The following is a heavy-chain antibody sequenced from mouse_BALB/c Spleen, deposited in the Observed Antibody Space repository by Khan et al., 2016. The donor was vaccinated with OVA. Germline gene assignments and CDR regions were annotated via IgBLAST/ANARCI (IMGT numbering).Heavy chain of an antibody. CDR3: VRDGDYYRNDGWFAY. Sequence: QVQLQQSGAELARPGASVKMSCKASGYTFTSYTIHWIKLRPGQGLEWIGYINPSNGYTNYNQKFKDKATLTADKSSTTAYMQLSSLTSDDSAVYNYVRDGDYYRNDGWFAYWGQGTLVTVSA. CDR2: INPSNGYT. J-gene: IGHJ3*01. D-gene: IGHD2-14*01. V-gene: IGHV1-4*01. CDR1: GYTFTSYT.